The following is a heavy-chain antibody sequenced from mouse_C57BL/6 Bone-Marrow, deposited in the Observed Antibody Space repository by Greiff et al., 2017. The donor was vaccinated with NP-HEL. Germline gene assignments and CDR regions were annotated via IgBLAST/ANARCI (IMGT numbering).Heavy chain of an antibody. CDR3: HYGSSYDWYFDV. CDR1: GYTFTSYG. D-gene: IGHD1-1*01. CDR2: IYPRSGNT. J-gene: IGHJ1*03. V-gene: IGHV1-81*01. Sequence: VQLQQSGAELARPGASVKLSCKASGYTFTSYGISWVKQRPGQGLEWIGEIYPRSGNTYYNEKFKGKATLTADKSSSTAYMELRSLTSEDSAVYFCHYGSSYDWYFDVWGTGTTVTVSS.